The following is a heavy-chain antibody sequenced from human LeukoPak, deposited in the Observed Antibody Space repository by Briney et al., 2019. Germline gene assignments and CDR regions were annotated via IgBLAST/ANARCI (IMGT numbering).Heavy chain of an antibody. CDR2: IWYDGSNK. J-gene: IGHJ3*02. Sequence: GGSLRLSCEASGFTFSNYGMHWVRQAPGKGLEWVAIIWYDGSNKYYADSVKGRFTISRDNSKNTLYLQMNSLRAEDTAVYYCARDGGYGGNPNDAFDMWGQGTMVTVSS. D-gene: IGHD4-23*01. CDR3: ARDGGYGGNPNDAFDM. CDR1: GFTFSNYG. V-gene: IGHV3-33*01.